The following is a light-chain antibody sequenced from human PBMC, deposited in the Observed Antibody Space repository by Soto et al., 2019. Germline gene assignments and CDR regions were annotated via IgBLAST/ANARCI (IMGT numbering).Light chain of an antibody. CDR1: YSNIGTNT. V-gene: IGLV1-44*01. Sequence: QSVLTQPPSASGTPGQRVTISCSGSYSNIGTNTVNWYQQLPGAAPKLLIYNENQRPSGVHDRFSGSKSGTSASLAIGGLQSEEDADYYCAAWDGSLNVVLFGGWTQLTVL. CDR2: NEN. CDR3: AAWDGSLNVVL. J-gene: IGLJ3*02.